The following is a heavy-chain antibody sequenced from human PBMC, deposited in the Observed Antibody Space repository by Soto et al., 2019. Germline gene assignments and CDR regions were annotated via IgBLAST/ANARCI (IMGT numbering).Heavy chain of an antibody. CDR3: ARDPDILRFSD. D-gene: IGHD3-3*01. J-gene: IGHJ4*02. CDR2: IKSKTDGGTT. CDR1: GFTFSNAW. Sequence: VQLVESGGGLVKPGGSLRLSCAASGFTFSNAWMSWVRRAPGKGLEWVGRIKSKTDGGTTDYAAPVKGRFTISRDNAKNSLYLQMNSLRAEATAVYYCARDPDILRFSDWGQGTLVTVSS. V-gene: IGHV3-15*01.